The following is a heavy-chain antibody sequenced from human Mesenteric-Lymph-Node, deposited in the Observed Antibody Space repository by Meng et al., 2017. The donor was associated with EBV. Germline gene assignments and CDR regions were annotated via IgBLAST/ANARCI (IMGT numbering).Heavy chain of an antibody. CDR2: IHYSVGT. CDR1: GGSENSGVYY. D-gene: IGHD3-22*01. V-gene: IGHV4-61*08. Sequence: LQESVPVLWKFADTLSLTCTVSGGSENSGVYYWSWIRQPPGKGQEWIGYIHYSVGTNYNVSLQNRFTIALDTSNNQFSLKLHSVTAADTAVYYCARQYYYDPNWYFDPWGQGTLVTVSS. CDR3: ARQYYYDPNWYFDP. J-gene: IGHJ5*02.